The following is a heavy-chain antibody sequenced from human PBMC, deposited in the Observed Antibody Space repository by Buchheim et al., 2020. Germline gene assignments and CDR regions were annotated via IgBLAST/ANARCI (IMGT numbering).Heavy chain of an antibody. V-gene: IGHV5-10-1*03. Sequence: EVQLVQSGAEVKKPGESLRISCKGSGYSFTSYWISWVRQMPGKGLEWMGRIDPSDSYTNYSPSFQGHVTISADKFISTAYPQWSSLKASDTAMYYCARHFFGKQWLPDSNWFDPWGQGTL. CDR3: ARHFFGKQWLPDSNWFDP. CDR2: IDPSDSYT. J-gene: IGHJ5*02. D-gene: IGHD6-19*01. CDR1: GYSFTSYW.